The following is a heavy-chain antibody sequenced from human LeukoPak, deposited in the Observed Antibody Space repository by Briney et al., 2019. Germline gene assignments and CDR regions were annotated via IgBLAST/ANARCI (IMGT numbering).Heavy chain of an antibody. Sequence: PSETLSLTCTVSGGSISSSSYYWGWIRQPPGKGLEWIGSIYYSGSTSYNPSLKSRVTISVDTSKNQFSLKLSSVTAADTAVYYCARSSSSWYPLFDYWGQGTLVTVSS. CDR3: ARSSSSWYPLFDY. V-gene: IGHV4-39*07. D-gene: IGHD6-13*01. J-gene: IGHJ4*02. CDR2: IYYSGST. CDR1: GGSISSSSYY.